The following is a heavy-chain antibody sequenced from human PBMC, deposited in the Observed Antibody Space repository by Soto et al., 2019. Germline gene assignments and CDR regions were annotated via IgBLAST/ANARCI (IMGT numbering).Heavy chain of an antibody. Sequence: QVQLVQSGAEVKKPGSSVKVSCKASGGTFSSYAISWVRQAPGQGLEWMGGIIPIFGTTNYAQKFQGRGTIIADEATSTAYMELRSLRSEDTAVYYCARDRGIAAAGTLAYWGQGTLVTVSS. CDR2: IIPIFGTT. J-gene: IGHJ4*02. D-gene: IGHD6-13*01. CDR1: GGTFSSYA. CDR3: ARDRGIAAAGTLAY. V-gene: IGHV1-69*12.